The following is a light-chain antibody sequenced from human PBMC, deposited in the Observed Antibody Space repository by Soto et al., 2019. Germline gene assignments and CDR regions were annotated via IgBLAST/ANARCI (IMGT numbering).Light chain of an antibody. CDR2: DDD. V-gene: IGLV1-51*01. Sequence: QSVLSQPPSVSAAPGQRVTISCSGSSSNIGGNSVSWYQQLPGTAPKLLIYDDDQQPSGIPDRFSGSKSGTSATLGITGFQTGDEADYYCGSWDSSLSAYVFGTGTKVTVL. CDR1: SSNIGGNS. CDR3: GSWDSSLSAYV. J-gene: IGLJ1*01.